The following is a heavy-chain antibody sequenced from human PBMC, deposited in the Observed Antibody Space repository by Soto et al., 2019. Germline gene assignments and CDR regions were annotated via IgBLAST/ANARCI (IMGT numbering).Heavy chain of an antibody. CDR3: AREGEGIPAHRY. J-gene: IGHJ4*02. D-gene: IGHD3-16*01. Sequence: QVQLVQSGAEVKKPGSSVKVSCKASGETFTTYTINWVRQAPGQGLEWMGGIVPILGAGNYAQKFQGRVTITADRSTTTAYLDLSSLRSDDTAVYYCAREGEGIPAHRYWGQGTLVTVSS. CDR2: IVPILGAG. V-gene: IGHV1-69*06. CDR1: GETFTTYT.